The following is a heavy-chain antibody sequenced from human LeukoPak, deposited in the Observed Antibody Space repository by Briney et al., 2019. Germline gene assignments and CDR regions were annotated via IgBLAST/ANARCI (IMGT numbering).Heavy chain of an antibody. J-gene: IGHJ3*02. D-gene: IGHD3-10*01. Sequence: GFLRLSCAASGFTVNSNYMNWVRQAPGKGLEWVSVIYTGGSTYYADSVKGRFTISRDNSKNTLYLQMNSLRAEDTAVYYCASYYGAFDIWGQGTMVTVSS. CDR2: IYTGGST. CDR3: ASYYGAFDI. V-gene: IGHV3-53*01. CDR1: GFTVNSNY.